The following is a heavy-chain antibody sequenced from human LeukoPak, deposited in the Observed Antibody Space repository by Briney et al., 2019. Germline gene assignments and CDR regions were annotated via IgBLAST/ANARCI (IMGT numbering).Heavy chain of an antibody. CDR2: VWYDGVNK. CDR1: GFSFSTYS. Sequence: GGSLRLSCAASGFSFSTYSMHWVRQAPGKGLEWVAVVWYDGVNKYYADSVKGRFTMSRDNSKNTLYLQMNSLRGEDTAVYYCAKSGTTILHYMDVWGRGTTVTVSS. CDR3: AKSGTTILHYMDV. D-gene: IGHD1-1*01. J-gene: IGHJ6*03. V-gene: IGHV3-33*06.